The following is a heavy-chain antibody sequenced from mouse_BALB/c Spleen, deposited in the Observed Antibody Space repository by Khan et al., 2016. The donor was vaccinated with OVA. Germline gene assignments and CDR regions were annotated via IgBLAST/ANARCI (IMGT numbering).Heavy chain of an antibody. CDR2: IDPYDSET. CDR3: GRNPFAY. V-gene: IGHV1-52*01. Sequence: QVQLQQPGPELVRPGTSVKLSCKASGYTFTNYWMNWIKQRPEQGLEWIGRIDPYDSETHYTQKFKDKAILTVDNSSNTAYMQLSSLTSEDSAVYDCGRNPFAYWGQGTLVTVSA. CDR1: GYTFTNYW. J-gene: IGHJ3*01.